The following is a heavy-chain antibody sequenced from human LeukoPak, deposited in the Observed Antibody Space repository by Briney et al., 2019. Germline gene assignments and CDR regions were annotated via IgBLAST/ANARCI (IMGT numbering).Heavy chain of an antibody. J-gene: IGHJ3*02. CDR2: IYYSGST. CDR1: GGSISSYY. CDR3: ARDGWELLGEDAFDI. Sequence: PSETLSLTCTVSGGSISSYYWSWIRQPPGKGREWIGYIYYSGSTNYNPSLKSRVTISVDTSKNQFSLKLSSVTAADTAVYYCARDGWELLGEDAFDIWGQGTMVTVSS. D-gene: IGHD1-26*01. V-gene: IGHV4-59*01.